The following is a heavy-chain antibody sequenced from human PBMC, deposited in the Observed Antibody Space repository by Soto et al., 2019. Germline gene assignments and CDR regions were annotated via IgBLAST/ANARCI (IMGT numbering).Heavy chain of an antibody. Sequence: SVKVSCKASGGTFSSYAISWVRQARGQGLEWMGGIIPIFGTANYAQKFQGRVTITADKSTSTAYMELSSLRSEDTAVYYCARKPPMVRGVITHAHAFDIWGQGTMVTVSS. CDR2: IIPIFGTA. V-gene: IGHV1-69*06. CDR1: GGTFSSYA. J-gene: IGHJ3*02. D-gene: IGHD3-10*01. CDR3: ARKPPMVRGVITHAHAFDI.